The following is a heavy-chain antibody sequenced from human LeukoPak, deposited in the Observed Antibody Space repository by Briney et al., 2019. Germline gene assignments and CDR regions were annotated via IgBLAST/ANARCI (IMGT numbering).Heavy chain of an antibody. CDR1: GFTFSSHS. CDR3: ARDPFQEWELKTLDY. CDR2: ISSRSDYI. J-gene: IGHJ4*02. V-gene: IGHV3-21*01. Sequence: GGSLRLSCAASGFTFSSHSMNWVRQAPGKGLEWVSSISSRSDYIYYADSVKGRFTISRDNAKNSLYLQMNSLRADDTAVYYCARDPFQEWELKTLDYWSQGTLVTVSS. D-gene: IGHD1-26*01.